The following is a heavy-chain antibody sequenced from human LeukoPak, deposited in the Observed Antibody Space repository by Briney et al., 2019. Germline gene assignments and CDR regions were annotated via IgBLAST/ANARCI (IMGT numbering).Heavy chain of an antibody. CDR3: ARAPMAITTSAFPDAFDF. CDR2: IYYSGST. Sequence: SQTLSLTCTVSGGSISSGGYYWSWIRQHPGKGLEWIGYIYYSGSTYYNPSLKSRVSISLDTSKNQFSLKLSSPAAADQAVYYCARAPMAITTSAFPDAFDFWGQGTMVTISS. J-gene: IGHJ3*01. CDR1: GGSISSGGYY. V-gene: IGHV4-31*03. D-gene: IGHD5-12*01.